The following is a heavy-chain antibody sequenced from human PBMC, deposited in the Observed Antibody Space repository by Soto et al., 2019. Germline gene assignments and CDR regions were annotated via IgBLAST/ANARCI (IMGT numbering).Heavy chain of an antibody. V-gene: IGHV4-59*01. D-gene: IGHD2-2*01. Sequence: PSETLSLTCTVSGGSISSYYWSWLRQPPGKGLEWIGYIYYSGSTNYNPSLKSRVTISVDTSKNQFSLKLSSVTAADTAVYYCARDEGGPATGSPYYYGMDVWGQGTTVTVSS. CDR1: GGSISSYY. CDR3: ARDEGGPATGSPYYYGMDV. CDR2: IYYSGST. J-gene: IGHJ6*02.